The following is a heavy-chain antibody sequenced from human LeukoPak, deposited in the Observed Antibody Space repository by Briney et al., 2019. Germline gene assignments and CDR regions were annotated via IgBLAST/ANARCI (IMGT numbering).Heavy chain of an antibody. CDR1: GYTFTGYY. CDR2: INPNSGGA. CDR3: ARLLKEDGYGVFDY. J-gene: IGHJ4*02. V-gene: IGHV1-2*02. D-gene: IGHD5-18*01. Sequence: ASVKVSCKASGYTFTGYYMHWVRQAPGQGLEWMGWINPNSGGANYAQKFQGRVTMTRDTSISTAYMELSRLRSDDTAVYYCARLLKEDGYGVFDYWGQGTLVTVSS.